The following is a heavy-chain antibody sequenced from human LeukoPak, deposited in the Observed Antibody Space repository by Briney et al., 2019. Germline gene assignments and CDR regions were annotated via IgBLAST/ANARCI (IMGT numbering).Heavy chain of an antibody. D-gene: IGHD1-1*01. CDR2: INPKSGGP. J-gene: IGHJ4*02. CDR3: ARGLERGGSSGGY. V-gene: IGHV1-2*02. Sequence: ASVTVSCKHSLYSLTGYFIHWVRQAPGQGREWMGWINPKSGGPNYAQKFQGRVTMTRNTSISTAYMELSSLRSEDTAVYYCARGLERGGSSGGYWGQGTLVTVSS. CDR1: LYSLTGYF.